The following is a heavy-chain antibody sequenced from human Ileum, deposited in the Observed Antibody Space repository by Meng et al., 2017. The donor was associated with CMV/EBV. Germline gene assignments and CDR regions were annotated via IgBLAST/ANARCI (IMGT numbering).Heavy chain of an antibody. V-gene: IGHV3-74*01. Sequence: GESLKISCAGSGFTFSSCWINWVRQAPGKGLVVVSRINRDGSTATYADSVKGRFTISRDNAKSTLYLQMNSLRVEDTAVYYCVKDGIVGGKPLESWGQGTLVTVSS. CDR2: INRDGSTA. CDR3: VKDGIVGGKPLES. CDR1: GFTFSSCW. J-gene: IGHJ5*02. D-gene: IGHD1-26*01.